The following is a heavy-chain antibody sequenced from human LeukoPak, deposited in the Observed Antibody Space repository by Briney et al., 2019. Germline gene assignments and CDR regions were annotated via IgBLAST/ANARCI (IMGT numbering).Heavy chain of an antibody. Sequence: GGSLRLSCAASGFTFSSYGMHWVRQAPGKGLEWVAVISYDGSNKYYADSVKGRFTISRDNSKNTLYLQMNSLRAEDTAVYYCAKDLKDIVVVVAATPRGPFDYWGQGTLVTVSS. CDR2: ISYDGSNK. D-gene: IGHD2-15*01. CDR3: AKDLKDIVVVVAATPRGPFDY. CDR1: GFTFSSYG. V-gene: IGHV3-30*18. J-gene: IGHJ4*02.